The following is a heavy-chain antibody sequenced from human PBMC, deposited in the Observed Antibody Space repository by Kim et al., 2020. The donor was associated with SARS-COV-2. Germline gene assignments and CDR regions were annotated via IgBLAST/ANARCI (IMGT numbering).Heavy chain of an antibody. Sequence: SVKVSCQASGGTFSSYAISWVRQAPGQGLECMGRIIPILGIANYAQKFQGRVTITADKSTSTAYMELSSLRSEDTAVYYCARVDAEGDMVVVPAARRNYYYYGMDVWGQGTTVTVSS. CDR2: IIPILGIA. CDR3: ARVDAEGDMVVVPAARRNYYYYGMDV. D-gene: IGHD2-2*01. J-gene: IGHJ6*02. V-gene: IGHV1-69*04. CDR1: GGTFSSYA.